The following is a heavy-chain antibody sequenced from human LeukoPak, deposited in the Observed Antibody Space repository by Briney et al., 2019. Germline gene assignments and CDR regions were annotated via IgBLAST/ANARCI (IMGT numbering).Heavy chain of an antibody. V-gene: IGHV3-9*01. CDR3: AKGTEDYYGSGSDAFDI. Sequence: GGSLRLSCAASGFTFDDYAMHWVRQAPGKGLEWVSGISWNSGSIGYADSVKGRFTISRDNAKNSPYLQMNSLRAEDTALYYCAKGTEDYYGSGSDAFDIWGQGTMVIVSS. CDR1: GFTFDDYA. CDR2: ISWNSGSI. J-gene: IGHJ3*02. D-gene: IGHD3-10*01.